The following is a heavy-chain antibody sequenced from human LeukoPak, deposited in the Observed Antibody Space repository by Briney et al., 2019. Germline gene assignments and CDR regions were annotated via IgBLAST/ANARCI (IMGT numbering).Heavy chain of an antibody. J-gene: IGHJ4*02. D-gene: IGHD3-9*01. CDR2: IYYSGST. Sequence: SETLSLTCTVSGGSISSSSYYWGWIRQPPGKGLEWIGSIYYSGSTYYNPSLKSRVTISVDTSKNQFSLKLSSVTAADTAVYYCARHAQGVAYYDILTGNPFDYWGQGTLVTVSS. V-gene: IGHV4-39*01. CDR1: GGSISSSSYY. CDR3: ARHAQGVAYYDILTGNPFDY.